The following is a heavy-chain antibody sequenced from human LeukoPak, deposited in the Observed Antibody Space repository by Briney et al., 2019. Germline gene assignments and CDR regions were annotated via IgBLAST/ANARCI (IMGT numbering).Heavy chain of an antibody. Sequence: ASVKVSFKASGYTFTGYYMHWVRQAPGQGLEWMGRINPNSGGTNYAQKFQGRVTMTRDTSISTAYMELSRLRSDDTAVYYCARSLYGRDAFDIWGQGTMVTVSS. CDR2: INPNSGGT. CDR3: ARSLYGRDAFDI. V-gene: IGHV1-2*06. D-gene: IGHD2-8*01. J-gene: IGHJ3*02. CDR1: GYTFTGYY.